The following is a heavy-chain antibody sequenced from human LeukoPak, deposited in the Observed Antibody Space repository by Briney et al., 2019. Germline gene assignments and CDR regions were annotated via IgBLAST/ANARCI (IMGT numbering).Heavy chain of an antibody. Sequence: SVKVSCKASGGTFSSYAISWVRQAPGRGLEWMGGIIPIFGTANYAQKFQGRVTITADKSTSTAYMELSSLRSEDTAVYYCAGGHYDILTGYSRRGDYYYMDVWGKGTTVTVSS. CDR1: GGTFSSYA. V-gene: IGHV1-69*06. CDR3: AGGHYDILTGYSRRGDYYYMDV. CDR2: IIPIFGTA. D-gene: IGHD3-9*01. J-gene: IGHJ6*03.